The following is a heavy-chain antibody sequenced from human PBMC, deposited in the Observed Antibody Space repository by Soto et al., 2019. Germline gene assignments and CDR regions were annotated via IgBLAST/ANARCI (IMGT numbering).Heavy chain of an antibody. CDR1: GFTFSSYA. D-gene: IGHD3-3*01. J-gene: IGHJ4*02. CDR3: AREHDGVVIWLDY. V-gene: IGHV3-30-3*01. Sequence: PGGSLRLSCAASGFTFSSYAMHWVRQAPGKGLEWVAVISYVGSNKYYADSVKGRFTISRDNSKNTLYLQMNSLRAEDTAVYYCAREHDGVVIWLDYWGQGTLVTVSS. CDR2: ISYVGSNK.